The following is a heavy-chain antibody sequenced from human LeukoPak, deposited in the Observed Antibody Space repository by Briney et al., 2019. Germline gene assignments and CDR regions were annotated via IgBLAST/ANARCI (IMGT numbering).Heavy chain of an antibody. CDR2: IHYSGNT. CDR3: ALDTSGWSDDSFDI. V-gene: IGHV4-59*03. D-gene: IGHD6-19*01. J-gene: IGHJ3*02. Sequence: SETLSLTCTVSGTTISSYYWSWIRQPPGKGLEWIGYIHYSGNTNYNPSLKSRVTISIDTSNNQFSLQLSSVTAADTAVYYCALDTSGWSDDSFDIWGQGTTVTVS. CDR1: GTTISSYY.